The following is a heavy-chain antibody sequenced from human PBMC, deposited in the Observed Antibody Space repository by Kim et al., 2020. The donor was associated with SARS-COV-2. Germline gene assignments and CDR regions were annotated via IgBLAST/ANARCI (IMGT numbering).Heavy chain of an antibody. CDR3: ARLLGDCWSGYQENWFDP. CDR2: IYYSGST. D-gene: IGHD3-3*01. CDR1: GGSISSSSYY. Sequence: SETLSLTCTVSGGSISSSSYYWGWIRQPPGKGLEWIGSIYYSGSTYYNPSLKSRVTISVDTSKNQFSLKLSSVTAADTAVYYCARLLGDCWSGYQENWFDPWGKGTLVTVSS. V-gene: IGHV4-39*01. J-gene: IGHJ5*02.